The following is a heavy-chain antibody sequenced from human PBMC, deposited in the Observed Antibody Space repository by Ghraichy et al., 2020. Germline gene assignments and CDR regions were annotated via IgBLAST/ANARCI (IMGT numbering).Heavy chain of an antibody. Sequence: SCAASGFTFSSYAMSWVRQAPGKGLEWVSAISGSGSNTYYADSVKGRFAISRDNSKNTLYLHMNSLRAEDTAVYYCAKQKMGATAYWGQGTLVTVSS. J-gene: IGHJ4*02. CDR1: GFTFSSYA. V-gene: IGHV3-23*01. CDR2: ISGSGSNT. CDR3: AKQKMGATAY. D-gene: IGHD1-26*01.